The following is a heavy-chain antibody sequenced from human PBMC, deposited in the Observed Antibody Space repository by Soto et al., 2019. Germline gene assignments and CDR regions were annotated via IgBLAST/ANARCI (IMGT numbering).Heavy chain of an antibody. Sequence: QVQLVQSGAEVKKPGSSVKVSCKASGGTFSSYTISWVRQAPGQGLEWMGRIIPILGIANYAQKFQGRVTITADKSTSTAYMELSSLRSEDTAVYYCARDQYDILTGYNWFDPWGQETLVTVSS. J-gene: IGHJ5*02. CDR3: ARDQYDILTGYNWFDP. D-gene: IGHD3-9*01. CDR1: GGTFSSYT. CDR2: IIPILGIA. V-gene: IGHV1-69*08.